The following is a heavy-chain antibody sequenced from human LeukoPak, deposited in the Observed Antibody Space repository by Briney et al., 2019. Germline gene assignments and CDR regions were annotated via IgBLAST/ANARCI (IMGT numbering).Heavy chain of an antibody. CDR2: ISYSGGT. V-gene: IGHV4-59*01. Sequence: SETLSLTCSVSGVSISSYYWSWIRQSPGKGLEWIGYISYSGGTNYNPSLKSRVTISLDTPKNQFSLQLSSVTAADTAVYYCVRGERLGGDYWGHGTLVTVSS. CDR1: GVSISSYY. D-gene: IGHD3-10*01. CDR3: VRGERLGGDY. J-gene: IGHJ4*01.